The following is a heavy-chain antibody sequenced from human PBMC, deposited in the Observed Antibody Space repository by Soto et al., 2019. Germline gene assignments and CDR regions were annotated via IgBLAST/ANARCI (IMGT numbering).Heavy chain of an antibody. CDR1: GYTFTSYD. Sequence: ASVKVSCKASGYTFTSYDINWVRQATGQGLEWMGWMNPNSVNTGYAQKFQGRITMTRNTSITTAYMELSSLRSEDTAVYYCARAPYYYYYMDVWGKGTTVTVSS. CDR2: MNPNSVNT. J-gene: IGHJ6*03. V-gene: IGHV1-8*01. CDR3: ARAPYYYYYMDV.